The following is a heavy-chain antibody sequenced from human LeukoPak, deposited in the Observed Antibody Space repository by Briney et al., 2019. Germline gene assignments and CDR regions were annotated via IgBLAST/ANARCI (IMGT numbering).Heavy chain of an antibody. J-gene: IGHJ4*02. CDR3: AKGKRGYDRLFDD. CDR2: ITNDAHNAHNV. D-gene: IGHD3-22*01. CDR1: GFFFSTYY. V-gene: IGHV3-11*04. Sequence: GGSLRLSCEASGFFFSTYYMTWVRQAPGKGLGWVAYITNDAHNAHNVFYAGSVQGRFTISRDDAKNSVYLQMTSLRADDSAIYYCAKGKRGYDRLFDDWGQGTLVTVSS.